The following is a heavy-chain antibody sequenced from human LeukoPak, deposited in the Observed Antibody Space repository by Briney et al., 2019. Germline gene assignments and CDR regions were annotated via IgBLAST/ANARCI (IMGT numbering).Heavy chain of an antibody. J-gene: IGHJ4*02. D-gene: IGHD3-3*01. V-gene: IGHV4-34*01. CDR2: IYHSGST. CDR3: ARAAVTIFGVVTDFDY. CDR1: GGSFSGYY. Sequence: SETLSLTCAVYGGSFSGYYWSWIRQPPGKGLEWIGYIYHSGSTYYNPSLKSRVTISVDRSKNQFSLKLSSVTAADTAVYYCARAAVTIFGVVTDFDYWGQGTLVTVSS.